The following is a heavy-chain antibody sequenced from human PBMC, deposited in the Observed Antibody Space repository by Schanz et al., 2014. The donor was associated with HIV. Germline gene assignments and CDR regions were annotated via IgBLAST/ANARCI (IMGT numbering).Heavy chain of an antibody. CDR2: KSYDGSNK. V-gene: IGHV3-30*18. CDR1: GFTFSSYG. Sequence: QVQLVESGGGVVQPGRSLRLSCAASGFTFSSYGMHWVRQAPGKGLEWEAVKSYDGSNKYYADSVKGRFTISRDNSKNTLYLQMNSLRAEDTAVYHCAKDGAPSGSYSYGMDVWGQGTTVTVSS. CDR3: AKDGAPSGSYSYGMDV. D-gene: IGHD3-10*01. J-gene: IGHJ6*02.